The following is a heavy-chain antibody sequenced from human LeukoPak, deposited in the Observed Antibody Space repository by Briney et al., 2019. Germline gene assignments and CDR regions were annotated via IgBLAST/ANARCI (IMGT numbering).Heavy chain of an antibody. V-gene: IGHV3-21*01. J-gene: IGHJ4*02. CDR3: ARRGYYDNSGYDY. CDR2: ISSSSSYI. Sequence: KPGGSLRLSCAASGFTFSSYNMNWVRQAPGKGLEWVSSISSSSSYIYYADSVKGRFTISRDNAKNSLYLQMNSLRAEDTAVYYCARRGYYDNSGYDYWGQGTLVTVSS. D-gene: IGHD3-22*01. CDR1: GFTFSSYN.